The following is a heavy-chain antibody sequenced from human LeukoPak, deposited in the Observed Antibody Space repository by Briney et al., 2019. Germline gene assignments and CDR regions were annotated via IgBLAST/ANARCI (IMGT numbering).Heavy chain of an antibody. CDR3: ARSYYYDSSGSFFDY. CDR1: GGSISSYY. D-gene: IGHD3-22*01. Sequence: PSETLSLTCTVSGGSISSYYWSWIRQPPGKGLEWIGYIYYSGSTNYNPSLRSRVTISVDTSKNQFSLKLSSVTAADTAVYYCARSYYYDSSGSFFDYWGQGTLVTVSS. J-gene: IGHJ4*02. V-gene: IGHV4-59*12. CDR2: IYYSGST.